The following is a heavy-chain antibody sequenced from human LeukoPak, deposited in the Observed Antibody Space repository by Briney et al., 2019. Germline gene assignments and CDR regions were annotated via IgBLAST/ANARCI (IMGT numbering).Heavy chain of an antibody. CDR3: ASTPRGLDY. Sequence: ASVKVSCKTSGYIFTSYGISWVRQAPGQGLEWMGWISAYNGNTNYAQKFQGRVTITADKSTSTAYMELSSLRSEDTAVYYCASTPRGLDYWGQGTLVTVSS. D-gene: IGHD1-26*01. J-gene: IGHJ4*02. V-gene: IGHV1-18*01. CDR2: ISAYNGNT. CDR1: GYIFTSYG.